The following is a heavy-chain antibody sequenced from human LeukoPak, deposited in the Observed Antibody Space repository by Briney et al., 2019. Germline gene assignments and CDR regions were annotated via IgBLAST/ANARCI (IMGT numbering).Heavy chain of an antibody. CDR3: AKVRRKGDTNYFDY. CDR2: ISGSGGST. V-gene: IGHV3-23*01. J-gene: IGHJ4*02. Sequence: PGGSLRLSCAASGFTFSSYAMSWVRQAPGKGLEWVSAISGSGGSTYYADSVKGRFTISRDNSKNTLNLQMNSLRAEDTAVYYCAKVRRKGDTNYFDYWGQGTLVTVSS. CDR1: GFTFSSYA. D-gene: IGHD2-21*02.